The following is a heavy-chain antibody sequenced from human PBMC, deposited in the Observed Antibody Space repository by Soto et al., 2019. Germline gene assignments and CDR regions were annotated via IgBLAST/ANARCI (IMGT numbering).Heavy chain of an antibody. Sequence: QITLKESGPALVKPTQTLTLTCTFSGFSLTRGVGVAWIRQPPGKALEWLALIYWDDDKRYSSSLKSRLTITKDTSKNQVVLIMTNMDPVDKATYYCAHKPLTTTGAFDPWGQGTLVTVSS. V-gene: IGHV2-5*02. CDR2: IYWDDDK. CDR1: GFSLTRGVG. J-gene: IGHJ5*02. CDR3: AHKPLTTTGAFDP. D-gene: IGHD4-17*01.